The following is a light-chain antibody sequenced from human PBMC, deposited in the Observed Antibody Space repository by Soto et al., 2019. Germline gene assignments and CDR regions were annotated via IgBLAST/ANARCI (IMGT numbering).Light chain of an antibody. Sequence: QSALTQPASVSGSPGQSITISCTGTSSDVGAYNYVSWYQQYPGKAPKVIIFEVRKRPSGVSNRFSGSKSGNTASLTVSGLQAEDEADYFCCSYAATFSVFGGGTKVTVL. J-gene: IGLJ3*02. CDR3: CSYAATFSV. V-gene: IGLV2-14*01. CDR2: EVR. CDR1: SSDVGAYNY.